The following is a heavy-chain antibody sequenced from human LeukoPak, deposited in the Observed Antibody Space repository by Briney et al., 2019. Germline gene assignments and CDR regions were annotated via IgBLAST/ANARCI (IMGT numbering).Heavy chain of an antibody. CDR1: GGSFSGYY. Sequence: SETLSLTCAVYGGSFSGYYWSWIRQPPGKGLEWIGEINHSGSTNYNPSLKSRVTISVGTSKNQFSLKLSSVTAADTAVYYCASEPHGYSSSWVVYWGQGTLVTVSS. J-gene: IGHJ4*02. V-gene: IGHV4-34*01. CDR2: INHSGST. CDR3: ASEPHGYSSSWVVY. D-gene: IGHD6-13*01.